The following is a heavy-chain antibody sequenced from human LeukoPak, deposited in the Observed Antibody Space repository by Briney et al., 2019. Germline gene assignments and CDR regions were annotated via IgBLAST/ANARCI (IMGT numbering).Heavy chain of an antibody. J-gene: IGHJ6*02. CDR2: IHSGGNT. D-gene: IGHD2-2*01. Sequence: GGSLRLSCAASGFTVSSNYMSWVRQAPGKGLEWVSVIHSGGNTYYADSVKGRFTISRDNSKNTLSLQMNSLRAEDTAVYYCARGYCNSISCYGYYYSGMDVWGQGTTVTVSS. CDR3: ARGYCNSISCYGYYYSGMDV. CDR1: GFTVSSNY. V-gene: IGHV3-53*01.